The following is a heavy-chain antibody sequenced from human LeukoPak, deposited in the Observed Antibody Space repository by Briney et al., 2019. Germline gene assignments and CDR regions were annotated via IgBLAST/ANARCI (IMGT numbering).Heavy chain of an antibody. V-gene: IGHV1-46*01. D-gene: IGHD3-10*01. CDR1: GYTFTSYY. CDR2: INPSGGST. J-gene: IGHJ4*02. Sequence: GASVKVSCKASGYTFTSYYMHWVRQAPGQGLEWMGIINPSGGSTSYAQKFQGRVTMTRDTSTSTVYMELSSLRSEDTAVYYCARDAASNVLLWFGEDYYFDYWGQGTLVTVSS. CDR3: ARDAASNVLLWFGEDYYFDY.